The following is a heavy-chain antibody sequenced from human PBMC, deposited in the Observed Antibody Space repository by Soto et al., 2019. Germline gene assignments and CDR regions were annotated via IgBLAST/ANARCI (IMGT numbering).Heavy chain of an antibody. CDR1: GVHLTIYG. CDR2: IWSDGNEK. Sequence: QIQLVESGRGVVQPGRSVRLSCAASGVHLTIYGMHWVGDAPDNRLEWVAVIWSDGNEKKYADSVKGRFTISRDNSKNVRYRRMDARRAEYTVVYYCARSGGIAVAGRQNWFDPWGQGTRVTVSP. CDR3: ARSGGIAVAGRQNWFDP. D-gene: IGHD6-19*01. J-gene: IGHJ5*02. V-gene: IGHV3-33*01.